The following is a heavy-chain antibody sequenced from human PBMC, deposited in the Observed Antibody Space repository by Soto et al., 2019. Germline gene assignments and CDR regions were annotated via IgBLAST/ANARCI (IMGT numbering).Heavy chain of an antibody. J-gene: IGHJ4*02. CDR2: VNGYNRNT. V-gene: IGHV1-18*01. Sequence: QVQLVQSGVEVKMPGASVKLACKASGYTFTNYGLTWVRQVTGQGLEWIGWVNGYNRNTNYAQKFEDRVIMTTDTSTSTAFMELRSLRPDDTGIYFCARERQWEPLSYWGQGTLLTVSP. D-gene: IGHD1-26*01. CDR1: GYTFTNYG. CDR3: ARERQWEPLSY.